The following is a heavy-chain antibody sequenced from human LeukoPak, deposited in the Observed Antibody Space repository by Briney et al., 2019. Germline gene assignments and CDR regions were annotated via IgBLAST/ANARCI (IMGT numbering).Heavy chain of an antibody. Sequence: SETLSLTCAVYGGSFSGYYWSWIRQPPGKGLEWIGEINHSGSTNYNPSLKSRVTISVDTSKNQFSLKLSSVTAADTAVYYCARAMDVWGQGTTVTVSS. CDR2: INHSGST. CDR3: ARAMDV. V-gene: IGHV4-34*01. CDR1: GGSFSGYY. J-gene: IGHJ6*02.